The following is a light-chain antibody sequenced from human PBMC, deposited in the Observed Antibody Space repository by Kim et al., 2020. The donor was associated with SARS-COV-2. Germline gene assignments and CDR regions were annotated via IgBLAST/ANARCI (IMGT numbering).Light chain of an antibody. V-gene: IGKV3-11*01. CDR2: GAS. CDR3: QHRINWPIT. J-gene: IGKJ5*01. Sequence: DIALTQSPATLSLSPGERATLSCRANQSVGLSLVWYQQKPGQPPRLLIYGASDRATGIPARFSGSGSGTDFTLTISSLEPEDFAVYYCQHRINWPITFGEGTRLEIK. CDR1: QSVGLS.